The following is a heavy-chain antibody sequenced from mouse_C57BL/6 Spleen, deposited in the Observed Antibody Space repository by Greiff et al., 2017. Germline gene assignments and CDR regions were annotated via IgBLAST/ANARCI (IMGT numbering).Heavy chain of an antibody. V-gene: IGHV1-15*01. J-gene: IGHJ3*01. CDR1: GYTFTDYE. CDR2: IDPETGGT. CDR3: TRSLTAAWFAY. D-gene: IGHD4-1*01. Sequence: QVQLQQSGAELVRPGASVTLSCKASGYTFTDYEMHWVKQTPVHGLEWIGAIDPETGGTAYNQKFKGKAILTADKSSSTAYMELRSLTSEDSAVYYCTRSLTAAWFAYWGQGTLVTVSA.